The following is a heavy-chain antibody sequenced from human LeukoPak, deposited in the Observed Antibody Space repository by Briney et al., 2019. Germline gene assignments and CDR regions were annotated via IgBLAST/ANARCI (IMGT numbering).Heavy chain of an antibody. Sequence: GESLKISCKGSGYSFTSYWIGCVRQMPGKGLEWMGIIYPGDSDTRYSPSFQGQVTISADRSISTAYLQWSSLKASDTAMYYCARHSSSGWYSYYGMDVWGQGTTVTVSS. CDR2: IYPGDSDT. CDR1: GYSFTSYW. J-gene: IGHJ6*02. D-gene: IGHD6-19*01. V-gene: IGHV5-51*01. CDR3: ARHSSSGWYSYYGMDV.